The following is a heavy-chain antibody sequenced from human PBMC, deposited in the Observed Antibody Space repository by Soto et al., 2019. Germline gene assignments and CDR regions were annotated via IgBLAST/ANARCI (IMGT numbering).Heavy chain of an antibody. CDR1: GFTFSSYS. V-gene: IGHV3-48*02. Sequence: GGSLRLSCAASGFTFSSYSMNWVRQAPGKGLEWVSYISSSSSTMYYADSVKGRFTISRDNAKNSLFLHMNSLRDEDTAVYYCARDSTDADSGSYSGDYWGQGALVTVSS. CDR3: ARDSTDADSGSYSGDY. J-gene: IGHJ4*02. D-gene: IGHD1-26*01. CDR2: ISSSSSTM.